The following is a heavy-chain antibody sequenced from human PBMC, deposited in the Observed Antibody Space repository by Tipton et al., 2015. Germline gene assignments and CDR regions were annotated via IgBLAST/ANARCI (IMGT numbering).Heavy chain of an antibody. CDR1: GDSISSGGYY. D-gene: IGHD3-10*01. V-gene: IGHV4-31*03. CDR3: ARLYGSGTQGIFDC. J-gene: IGHJ4*02. CDR2: ISYTGGT. Sequence: TLSLTCSVSGDSISSGGYYWSWIRQHPGKGLEWIGFISYTGGTDNNPSLQSRVTISRDTSKNQFALRLSSVTAADTAVYYCARLYGSGTQGIFDCWGQGTLVTVSS.